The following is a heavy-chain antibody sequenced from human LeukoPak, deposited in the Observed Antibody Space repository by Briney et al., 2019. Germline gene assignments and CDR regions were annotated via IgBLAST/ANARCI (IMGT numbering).Heavy chain of an antibody. V-gene: IGHV1-69*06. J-gene: IGHJ4*02. CDR3: AREAPSCSGGSCYGDYFDY. D-gene: IGHD2-15*01. Sequence: ASVKVSCKASGGTFSSYAISWLRQAPGQGLDWMGGIIPIFGTANYAHKFQGRVTITADKSTSRAYMELSSLRSEDTAVYYCAREAPSCSGGSCYGDYFDYWGQGTLVTVSS. CDR1: GGTFSSYA. CDR2: IIPIFGTA.